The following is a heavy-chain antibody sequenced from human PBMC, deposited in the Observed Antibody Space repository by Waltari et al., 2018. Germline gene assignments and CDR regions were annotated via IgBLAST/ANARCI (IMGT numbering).Heavy chain of an antibody. J-gene: IGHJ4*02. CDR2: IYYSGST. CDR3: ARDGVVVPAAQFGC. D-gene: IGHD2-2*01. CDR1: GGSISSSSYY. Sequence: QLQLQESGPGLVKPSETLSLTCTVSGGSISSSSYYWGWIRQPPGKGLEWIGSIYYSGSTYYNPSLKSRVTISVDTSKNQFSLKLSSVTAADTAVYYCARDGVVVPAAQFGCWGQGTLVTVSS. V-gene: IGHV4-39*07.